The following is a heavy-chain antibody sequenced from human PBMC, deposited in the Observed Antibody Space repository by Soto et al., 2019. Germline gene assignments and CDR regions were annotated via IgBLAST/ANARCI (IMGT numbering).Heavy chain of an antibody. V-gene: IGHV4-39*01. Sequence: SETLSLTCTVSGGSIRSSDFYWGWLRQTPGKGLEFIGSMYYSGSTYYNPSLKSRLTISVDTSKNQFTLKLISVTAADTAVYYCAVVDSTGNWFDPWGEGALVTVSS. J-gene: IGHJ5*02. D-gene: IGHD6-25*01. CDR2: MYYSGST. CDR1: GGSIRSSDFY. CDR3: AVVDSTGNWFDP.